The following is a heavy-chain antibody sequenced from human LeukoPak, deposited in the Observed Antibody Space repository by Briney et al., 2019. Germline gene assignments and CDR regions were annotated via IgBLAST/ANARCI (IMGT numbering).Heavy chain of an antibody. CDR2: IYPGDSDT. V-gene: IGHV5-51*01. CDR1: GYSFASYW. J-gene: IGHJ4*02. D-gene: IGHD5-18*01. CDR3: ARHLVRGYSYGSDY. Sequence: GESLKISCKGSGYSFASYWIAWVRQMPGQGLEWMGFIYPGDSDTRYSPSFQGQVTISADKSINTAYLQWSSLKTSDTAMYYCARHLVRGYSYGSDYWGQGTLVTVSS.